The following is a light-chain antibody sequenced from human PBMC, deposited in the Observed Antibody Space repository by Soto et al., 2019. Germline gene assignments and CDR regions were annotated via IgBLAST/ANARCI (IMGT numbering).Light chain of an antibody. Sequence: EIVLTQSPGTLSLSPGERATLSCRASQSVSSSYLAWYQHKPGQAPRLLIYGASSRATGIPDRFSGSWSGTDFTLTISRLEPEDVAVYYCQQYGSSPHTFGQGTKLEIK. CDR2: GAS. V-gene: IGKV3-20*01. CDR1: QSVSSSY. CDR3: QQYGSSPHT. J-gene: IGKJ2*01.